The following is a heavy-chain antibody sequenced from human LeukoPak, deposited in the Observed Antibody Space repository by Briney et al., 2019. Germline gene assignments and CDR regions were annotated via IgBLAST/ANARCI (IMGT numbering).Heavy chain of an antibody. CDR1: GGTFSSYA. Sequence: SVKVSCKASGGTFSSYAISWVRQAPGQGLEWMGGIIPIFGTANYAQKFQGRVTITADESTSTAYMELSSLRSEDTAVYYCASFRYCSGGSCYSLSRDYYHYGMDVWGQGTTVTVSS. CDR3: ASFRYCSGGSCYSLSRDYYHYGMDV. CDR2: IIPIFGTA. J-gene: IGHJ6*02. D-gene: IGHD2-15*01. V-gene: IGHV1-69*13.